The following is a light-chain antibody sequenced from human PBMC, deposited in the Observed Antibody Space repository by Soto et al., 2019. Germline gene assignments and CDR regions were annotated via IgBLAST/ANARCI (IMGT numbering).Light chain of an antibody. CDR1: QSFSSY. Sequence: EVVLTQSPATLSFSPCEIATLSCSASQSFSSYLAWYQQKPGQAPRLLIYDASNRATGIPARFSGSGSGTDFTLTISSLEPEDFAVYYCQQRSNWPRTFGQGTKVDIK. V-gene: IGKV3-11*01. CDR2: DAS. CDR3: QQRSNWPRT. J-gene: IGKJ1*01.